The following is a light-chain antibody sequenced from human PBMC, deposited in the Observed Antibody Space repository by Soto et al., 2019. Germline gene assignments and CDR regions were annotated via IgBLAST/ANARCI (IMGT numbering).Light chain of an antibody. CDR2: TAS. CDR3: QQFNSYSFT. Sequence: IQLTQSPSSLSASVGDRVTITCRASQAINSYLAWYQQRPGRAPKLLIYTASTLQSGVPSRFSGSGSGTDFTLTISSLQPEDFATYYCQQFNSYSFTFGPGTKVDIK. CDR1: QAINSY. V-gene: IGKV1-9*01. J-gene: IGKJ3*01.